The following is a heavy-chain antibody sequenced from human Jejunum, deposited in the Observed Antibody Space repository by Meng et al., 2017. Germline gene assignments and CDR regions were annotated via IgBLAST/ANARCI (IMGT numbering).Heavy chain of an antibody. Sequence: LVMHGAVFAQPWGSLGLSCAACGFVVITNFMSWVRQAPGNGLDWVSVIYSGVNTYYADSVKGRFTISRDGSKNTLYLQMNSLRAEDAAVYYCARDWVAVADWGQGTLVTVSS. J-gene: IGHJ4*02. CDR3: ARDWVAVAD. CDR2: IYSGVNT. D-gene: IGHD6-19*01. V-gene: IGHV3-53*01. CDR1: GFVVITNF.